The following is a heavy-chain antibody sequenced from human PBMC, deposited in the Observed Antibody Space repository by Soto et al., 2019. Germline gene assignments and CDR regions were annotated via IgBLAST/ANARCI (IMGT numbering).Heavy chain of an antibody. D-gene: IGHD6-13*01. J-gene: IGHJ4*02. CDR2: IYYSGST. CDR1: GGSISSYY. Sequence: QVQLQESGPGLVKPSETLSLTCTVYGGSISSYYWSWIRQPPGKGLEWIGYIYYSGSTNYNPSLKSRVTISLDTSKNQFSLKLSSVTAADTAVYYCARTRGSSSWDLDYWGQGTLVTVSS. V-gene: IGHV4-59*01. CDR3: ARTRGSSSWDLDY.